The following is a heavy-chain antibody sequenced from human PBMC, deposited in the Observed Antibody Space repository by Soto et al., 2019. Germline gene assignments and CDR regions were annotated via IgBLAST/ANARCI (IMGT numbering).Heavy chain of an antibody. J-gene: IGHJ4*02. Sequence: SETLSLTCTISGVSITSSYWTWIRQPPGKGLEWIGYIYYTGSTDYNPSLKSRATMSVDRPKNQLSLKVSSVTATDTAVYYCARRSNTRGHIDFWGQGTLVTVSS. CDR3: ARRSNTRGHIDF. V-gene: IGHV4-59*01. CDR1: GVSITSSY. CDR2: IYYTGST. D-gene: IGHD5-18*01.